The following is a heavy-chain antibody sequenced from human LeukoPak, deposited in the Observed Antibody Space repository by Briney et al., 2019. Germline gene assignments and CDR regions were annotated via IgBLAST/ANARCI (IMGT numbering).Heavy chain of an antibody. Sequence: RASVKVSCKASGGTFSSYAISWVRQAPGQGLEWMGWISAYNGNTNYAQKLQGRVTMTTDTSTSTAYMELRSLRSDDTAVYYCARVAPYSGTYDAFDIWGQGTMVTVPS. CDR1: GGTFSSYA. CDR2: ISAYNGNT. CDR3: ARVAPYSGTYDAFDI. V-gene: IGHV1-18*01. D-gene: IGHD1-26*01. J-gene: IGHJ3*02.